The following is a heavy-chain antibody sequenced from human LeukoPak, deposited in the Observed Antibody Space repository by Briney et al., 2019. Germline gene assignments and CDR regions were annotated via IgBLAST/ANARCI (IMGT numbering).Heavy chain of an antibody. D-gene: IGHD3-22*01. CDR1: GGTFSSYA. V-gene: IGHV1-69*05. Sequence: SVKVSCKASGGTFSSYAISWVRQAPGQGLEWMGGIIPIFGTANYAQKFQGRVTITTDESTSTAYMELSSLRSEDTAVYYCASTKTYYYDRSGYYVFDYWGQGTLVTVSS. CDR2: IIPIFGTA. CDR3: ASTKTYYYDRSGYYVFDY. J-gene: IGHJ4*02.